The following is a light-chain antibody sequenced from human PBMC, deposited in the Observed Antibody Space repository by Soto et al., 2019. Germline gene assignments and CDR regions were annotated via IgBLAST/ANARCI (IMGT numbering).Light chain of an antibody. CDR1: QNIGSL. J-gene: IGKJ3*01. Sequence: EIVLTQSPGTLSLSPGERATLSGRASQNIGSLLGSYQQKPGRAPRLLISDVSNRASVRQSGVSDRFSGSGSGTDFTLTISSLQAEDVAVYYCQQFYGLPFTFGPGTKVDIK. CDR3: QQFYGLPFT. CDR2: DVS. V-gene: IGKV3-11*01.